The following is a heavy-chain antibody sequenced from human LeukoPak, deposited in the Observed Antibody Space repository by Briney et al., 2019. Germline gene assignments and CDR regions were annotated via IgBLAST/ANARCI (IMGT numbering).Heavy chain of an antibody. CDR1: GYTFTSYG. V-gene: IGHV1-18*01. Sequence: ASVKVSCKASGYTFTSYGISWVRQAPGQGLEWMGWISAYNGNTNYAQKLQGRVTMTTDTSTSTAYMELRSLRSDDTAVYYCARGALLLWFGELLSQHFDYWGQGTLVTASS. CDR3: ARGALLLWFGELLSQHFDY. D-gene: IGHD3-10*01. J-gene: IGHJ4*02. CDR2: ISAYNGNT.